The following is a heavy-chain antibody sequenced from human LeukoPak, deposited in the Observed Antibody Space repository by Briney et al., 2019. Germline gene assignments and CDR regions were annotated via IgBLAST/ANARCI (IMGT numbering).Heavy chain of an antibody. CDR1: GFTFDDYA. J-gene: IGHJ3*02. CDR2: ISGDGGST. CDR3: AKDIARGGATPHGAFDI. V-gene: IGHV3-43*02. D-gene: IGHD1-26*01. Sequence: GGSLRLSCAASGFTFDDYAMHWVRQAPGKGLEWVSLISGDGGSTYYADSVKGRFTISRDNSKNSLYLQMNSLRTEDTALYYCAKDIARGGATPHGAFDIWGQGTMVTVSS.